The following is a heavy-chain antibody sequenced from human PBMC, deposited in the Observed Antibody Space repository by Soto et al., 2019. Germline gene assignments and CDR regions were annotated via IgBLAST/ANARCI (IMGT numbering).Heavy chain of an antibody. CDR2: ISSSGDET. J-gene: IGHJ6*02. CDR3: ARGASCSSNSCYDNFHYGLAV. CDR1: GFPFNFYV. V-gene: IGHV3-64D*06. Sequence: LXLSCSTSGFPFNFYVVHWVRQAPVKGLQYVSAISSSGDETYYADSVKGRFSISRDNSKNTLYLQMSSLRSDDTAVYYCARGASCSSNSCYDNFHYGLAVWGQGTTVTVSS. D-gene: IGHD2-2*01.